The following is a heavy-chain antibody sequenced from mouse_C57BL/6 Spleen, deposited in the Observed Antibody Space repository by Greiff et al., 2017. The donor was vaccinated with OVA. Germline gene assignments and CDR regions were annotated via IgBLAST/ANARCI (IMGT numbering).Heavy chain of an antibody. CDR2: IDPYDSST. V-gene: IGHV1-59*01. CDR1: GYTFTSYW. D-gene: IGHD5-1-1*01. CDR3: ARKPIPNAMDY. J-gene: IGHJ4*01. Sequence: VQLQQPGAELVRPGTSVKLSCKASGYTFTSYWMHWVKQRPGQGLEWIGVIDPYDSSTNYNQKFKGKATLTVDTSSSTAYMQLSSLTSEDFAVYYWARKPIPNAMDYWGQGTSVTVSS.